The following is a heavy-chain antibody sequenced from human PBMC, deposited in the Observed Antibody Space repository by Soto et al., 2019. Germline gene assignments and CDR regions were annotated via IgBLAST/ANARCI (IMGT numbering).Heavy chain of an antibody. CDR3: ARVTAGSGSYQIDL. J-gene: IGHJ4*02. D-gene: IGHD3-10*01. Sequence: QLVESVGGLVKPGGSLRLSCVASGFPFSSFSLNWIRQAPGKGLEWVSSIGRVSTYIYYADSVRGRFTVSRDNANNSVYLQMNGLTAEDSGIYYCARVTAGSGSYQIDLWGQGTLVTVSS. CDR1: GFPFSSFS. V-gene: IGHV3-21*02. CDR2: IGRVSTYI.